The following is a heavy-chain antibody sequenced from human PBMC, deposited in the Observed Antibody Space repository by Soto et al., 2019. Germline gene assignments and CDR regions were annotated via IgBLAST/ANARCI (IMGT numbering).Heavy chain of an antibody. CDR1: GGTFSSYA. D-gene: IGHD3-22*01. V-gene: IGHV1-69*01. J-gene: IGHJ5*02. Sequence: QVQLVQSGAEVKKPGSSVKVSCKASGGTFSSYAISWVRQAPGQGLEWMGGIIPIFGTANYAQKFQGRVTITEDETTRTAYMELSSLRSEDTAVYYCARDGNYYDSSGNRLLGNWFDPWGQGTLVTVSS. CDR3: ARDGNYYDSSGNRLLGNWFDP. CDR2: IIPIFGTA.